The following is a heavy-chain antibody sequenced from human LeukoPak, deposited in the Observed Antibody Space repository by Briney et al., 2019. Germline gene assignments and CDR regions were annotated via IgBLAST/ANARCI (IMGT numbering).Heavy chain of an antibody. V-gene: IGHV3-11*04. D-gene: IGHD3-22*01. Sequence: GGSLRLSCAASGFTFSDYYMSWIRQAPGKGLEWVSYISSSGSTIYYADSVKGRFTISRDNAKNSLYLQMNSLRAEDTAVYYCARPHYDSREDAFDIWGQGTMVTVSS. CDR3: ARPHYDSREDAFDI. CDR1: GFTFSDYY. CDR2: ISSSGSTI. J-gene: IGHJ3*02.